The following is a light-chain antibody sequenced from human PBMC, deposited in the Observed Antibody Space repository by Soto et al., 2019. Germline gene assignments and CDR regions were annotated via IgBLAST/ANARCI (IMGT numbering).Light chain of an antibody. CDR2: EGS. J-gene: IGLJ1*01. CDR3: CSYARSSTYV. CDR1: SSDVGSYNL. Sequence: QSVLTQPASVSGSPGQSITISCTGTSSDVGSYNLVSWYQQYPGKAPKLMIYEGSKWPSGVSNRFSGSKSGNTASLTISGLQAEDEADYYCCSYARSSTYVFGTGTKVTV. V-gene: IGLV2-23*01.